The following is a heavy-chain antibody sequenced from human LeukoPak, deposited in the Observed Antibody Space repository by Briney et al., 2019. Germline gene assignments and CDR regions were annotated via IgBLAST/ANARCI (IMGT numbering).Heavy chain of an antibody. V-gene: IGHV4-59*12. CDR2: IYYSGST. CDR1: GGSISSYY. CDR3: ARGFNVLRYFDWPSRWFDP. D-gene: IGHD3-9*01. Sequence: PSETLSLTCTVSGGSISSYYWSWIRQPPGKGLEWIGYIYYSGSTNYNPSLKSRVTISVDTSKNQFSLKLSSVTAAGTAVYYCARGFNVLRYFDWPSRWFDPWGQGTLVTVSS. J-gene: IGHJ5*02.